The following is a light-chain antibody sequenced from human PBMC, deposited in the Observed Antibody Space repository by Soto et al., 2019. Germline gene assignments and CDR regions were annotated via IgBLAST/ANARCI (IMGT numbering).Light chain of an antibody. V-gene: IGKV3-20*01. CDR3: QQYGGPVPWT. CDR1: QTISRNY. Sequence: EVVLTQSPGTLSLSPRERATVSCRASQTISRNYLAWYQKKPGQAPRLLIYGASTRATGIPDRFTGSGSGTDFTLTIARLEPEDFAVYYCQQYGGPVPWTFCQGTKVEV. J-gene: IGKJ1*01. CDR2: GAS.